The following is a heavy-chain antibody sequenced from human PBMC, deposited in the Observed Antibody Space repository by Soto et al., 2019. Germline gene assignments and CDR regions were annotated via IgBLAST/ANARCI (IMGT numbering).Heavy chain of an antibody. CDR2: IIPIFGTA. CDR1: GGTFSSYA. Sequence: GASVKVSCKASGGTFSSYAISWVRQAPGQGLEWMGGIIPIFGTANYAQKFPGRVTITADESTSTAYMELSSLRSEDTAVYYCARDGYYDSSGYYPPRWFDPWGQGTLVTVSS. D-gene: IGHD3-22*01. V-gene: IGHV1-69*13. J-gene: IGHJ5*02. CDR3: ARDGYYDSSGYYPPRWFDP.